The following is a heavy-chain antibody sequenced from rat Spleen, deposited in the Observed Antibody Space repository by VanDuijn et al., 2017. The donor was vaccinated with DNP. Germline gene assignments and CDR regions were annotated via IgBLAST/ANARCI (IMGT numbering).Heavy chain of an antibody. CDR1: GYSITSNY. CDR3: ARWNNYFDY. Sequence: EVQLQGSGPGLVKPSQSLSLTCSVTGYSITSNYWGWIRKFQGNKMEWIGHISYSTSATYNPSPKSRISITRDTSKNQFFLQLNSVTTEDTATYYCARWNNYFDYWGQGVMVTVSS. CDR2: ISYSTSA. J-gene: IGHJ2*01. V-gene: IGHV3-1*01.